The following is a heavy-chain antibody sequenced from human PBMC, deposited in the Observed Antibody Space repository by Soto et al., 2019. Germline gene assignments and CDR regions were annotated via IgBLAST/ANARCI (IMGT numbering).Heavy chain of an antibody. CDR2: INPDGRDE. J-gene: IGHJ4*02. V-gene: IGHV3-7*04. D-gene: IGHD2-15*01. CDR1: GLPFSSHY. CDR3: ARETWWRLDY. Sequence: EVQLVESGGGLVQPGGSLRLSCAASGLPFSSHYMSWIRQAPGRGLEWVAKINPDGRDEQYADSVRGRFTVSRDNTKNLLFLQMKGRRVEDTAVYYCARETWWRLDYWGQGNLVTVSS.